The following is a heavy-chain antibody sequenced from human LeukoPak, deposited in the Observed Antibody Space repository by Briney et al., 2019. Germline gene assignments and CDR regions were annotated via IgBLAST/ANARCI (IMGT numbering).Heavy chain of an antibody. CDR1: GYSFTDYY. CDR3: ARADRLHGGPYLIGP. CDR2: INPNSGGT. Sequence: GASVKVSCKTSGYSFTDYYTHWVRQAPGQGLEWTGWINPNSGGTSSAQKFQGRVTMTRDTSITTVYMEVRWLTSDDTAVYYCARADRLHGGPYLIGPWGQGTLVTVSS. D-gene: IGHD2-21*01. V-gene: IGHV1-2*02. J-gene: IGHJ5*02.